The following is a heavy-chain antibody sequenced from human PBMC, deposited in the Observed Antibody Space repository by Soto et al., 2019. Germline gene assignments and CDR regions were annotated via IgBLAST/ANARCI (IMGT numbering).Heavy chain of an antibody. Sequence: LRLSCAASGFTVSSNYMSWVRQAPGKGLEWVSVIYSGGSTYYADSVKGRFTIPRDNSKNTLYLQMNSLRAEDTAVYYCARDRIAARRDYYYGMDVWGQGTTVTVSS. V-gene: IGHV3-53*01. CDR3: ARDRIAARRDYYYGMDV. J-gene: IGHJ6*02. D-gene: IGHD6-6*01. CDR2: IYSGGST. CDR1: GFTVSSNY.